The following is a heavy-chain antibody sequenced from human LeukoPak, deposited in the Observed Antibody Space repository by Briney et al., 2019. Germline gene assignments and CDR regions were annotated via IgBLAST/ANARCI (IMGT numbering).Heavy chain of an antibody. J-gene: IGHJ3*02. CDR1: GFKFDGYA. CDR2: ISGDGTFT. D-gene: IGHD2/OR15-2a*01. V-gene: IGHV3-43*02. CDR3: VKDNFCPECAFDI. Sequence: GGSLRLSCAASGFKFDGYATHWVRQAPGKGLEGVSLISGDGTFTYYADSVKGRFTISRDNSKNSLYLQMNSLRAEYTALYYCVKDNFCPECAFDIWGQGTRVTASS.